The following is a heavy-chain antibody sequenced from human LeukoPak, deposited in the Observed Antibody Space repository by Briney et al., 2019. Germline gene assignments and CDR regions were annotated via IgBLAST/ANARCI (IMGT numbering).Heavy chain of an antibody. CDR3: AKDLRVWGATAPFDY. CDR2: ISYDGSNK. CDR1: GFTFSSYG. D-gene: IGHD1-26*01. J-gene: IGHJ4*02. V-gene: IGHV3-30*18. Sequence: PGRSLRLSCAASGFTFSSYGMHWVRQAPGKGLEWVAVISYDGSNKYYADSVKGRFTISRDNSKNTLYLQTNSLRAEDTAVYYCAKDLRVWGATAPFDYWGQGTLVTVSS.